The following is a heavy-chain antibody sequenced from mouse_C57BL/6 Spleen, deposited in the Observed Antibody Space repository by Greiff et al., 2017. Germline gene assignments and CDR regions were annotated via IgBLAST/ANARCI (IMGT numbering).Heavy chain of an antibody. CDR1: GYAFSSSW. CDR2: IYPGDGDT. CDR3: AREGYYGSDAMDY. J-gene: IGHJ4*01. V-gene: IGHV1-82*01. D-gene: IGHD1-1*01. Sequence: VKLMESGPELVKPGASVKISCKASGYAFSSSWMNWVKQRPGKGLEWIGRIYPGDGDTNYNGKFKGKATLTADKSSSTAYMQLSSLTSEDSAVYFCAREGYYGSDAMDYWGQGTSVTVSS.